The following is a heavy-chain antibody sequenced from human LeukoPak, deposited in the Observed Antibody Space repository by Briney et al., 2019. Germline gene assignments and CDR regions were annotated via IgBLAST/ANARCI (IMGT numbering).Heavy chain of an antibody. Sequence: SETLSLTCAVYGGSFSGYYWSWIRQPPGKGPEWIGEINHSGSTNYNPSLKSRVTISVGTSKNQFSLKLSSVTAADTAVYYCARVLSRYYYGSGSYTHYFDYWGQGTLVTVSS. CDR3: ARVLSRYYYGSGSYTHYFDY. D-gene: IGHD3-10*01. V-gene: IGHV4-34*01. J-gene: IGHJ4*02. CDR2: INHSGST. CDR1: GGSFSGYY.